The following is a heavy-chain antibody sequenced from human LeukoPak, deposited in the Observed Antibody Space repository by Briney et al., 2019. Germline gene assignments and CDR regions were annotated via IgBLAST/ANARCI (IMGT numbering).Heavy chain of an antibody. Sequence: GGSLRLSCAASGLTFSSYSMNWVRQAPGKGLEWVSSISSSSSYIYYADSVKGRFTISRDNAKNSLYLQMNSLRAEDTAVYYCARLLGVSSFDPWGQGTLVTVSS. CDR1: GLTFSSYS. CDR2: ISSSSSYI. J-gene: IGHJ5*02. D-gene: IGHD3-10*01. CDR3: ARLLGVSSFDP. V-gene: IGHV3-21*01.